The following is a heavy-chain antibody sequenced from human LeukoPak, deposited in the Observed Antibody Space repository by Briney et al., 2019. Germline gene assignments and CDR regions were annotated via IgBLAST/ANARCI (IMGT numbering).Heavy chain of an antibody. D-gene: IGHD6-13*01. CDR1: GFTFRDYW. CDR2: VKQDGTEK. CDR3: ARAGGTSWADY. Sequence: GGSLRLSCEASGFTFRDYWMTWVRQAPGKGLEWVANVKQDGTEKFYVDSVKGRFTISRDNGKNSLYLQMNSLRVEDTTIYYCARAGGTSWADYWGQGTLVTVSS. J-gene: IGHJ4*02. V-gene: IGHV3-7*01.